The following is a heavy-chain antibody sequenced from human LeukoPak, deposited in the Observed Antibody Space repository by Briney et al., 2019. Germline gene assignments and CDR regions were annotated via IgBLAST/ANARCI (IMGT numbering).Heavy chain of an antibody. D-gene: IGHD1-26*01. CDR3: ANIGQTWQLPYYFDY. V-gene: IGHV3-23*01. CDR1: GFTFSNYA. CDR2: ITDNGGST. Sequence: PGGSLRLSCAASGFTFSTSGFTFSNYAMNWVRQAPGKGLEWVSAITDNGGSTYYADSVKGRFTISRDNSKNTLYLQMNSLRAEDTAVYYCANIGQTWQLPYYFDYWGQGTLVTVSS. J-gene: IGHJ4*02.